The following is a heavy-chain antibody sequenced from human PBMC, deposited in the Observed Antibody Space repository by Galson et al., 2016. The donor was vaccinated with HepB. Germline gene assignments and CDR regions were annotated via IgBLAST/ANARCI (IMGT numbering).Heavy chain of an antibody. CDR1: GFTFNDYY. V-gene: IGHV3-11*04. CDR2: ISNSGNTI. J-gene: IGHJ4*02. D-gene: IGHD6-19*01. Sequence: SLRLSCAASGFTFNDYYMSWIRQAPGKGLEWVSYISNSGNTIYYADSVKGRFTISRDNAKNPLYLQMNSLRTEDTAVYYCARALGRSSGWSPKGYWGQGTLVAVSS. CDR3: ARALGRSSGWSPKGY.